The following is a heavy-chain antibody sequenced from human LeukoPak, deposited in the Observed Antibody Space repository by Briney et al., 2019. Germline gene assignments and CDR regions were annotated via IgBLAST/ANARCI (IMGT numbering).Heavy chain of an antibody. CDR1: GFTFSRYG. CDR3: AKGRGVYDFWSGYYTFDY. J-gene: IGHJ4*02. CDR2: ISYDGSNK. Sequence: GGSLRLSCAASGFTFSRYGMHWVRQAPGKGLEWVAVISYDGSNKYYADPVKGRFTISRDNSKNTLYLQMNSLRAEDTAVYYCAKGRGVYDFWSGYYTFDYWGQGTLVTVSS. V-gene: IGHV3-30*18. D-gene: IGHD3-3*01.